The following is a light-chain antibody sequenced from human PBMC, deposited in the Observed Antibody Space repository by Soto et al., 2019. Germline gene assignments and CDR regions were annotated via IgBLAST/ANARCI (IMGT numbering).Light chain of an antibody. V-gene: IGLV2-14*01. CDR1: SSDVGAYRY. Sequence: QSALTQPASVSGSPGQSITISCTGTSSDVGAYRYVSWYQQHPGKAPKLIIYDVSDRPSGISNRFSGSKSDNTASLTISGLRAEDEAEYYCSSYTSSTTYVFGTGTKVTVL. J-gene: IGLJ1*01. CDR3: SSYTSSTTYV. CDR2: DVS.